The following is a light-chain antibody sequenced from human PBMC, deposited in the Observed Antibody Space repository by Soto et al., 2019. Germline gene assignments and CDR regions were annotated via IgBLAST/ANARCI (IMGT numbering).Light chain of an antibody. CDR3: QKCKVAPFT. J-gene: IGKJ4*01. Sequence: ILMTQSPSSLSAFVGDRVTITCRASQDIGNFLAWYQQKPGKVPKLLIYAASTLQSGVPSRFIGSGSGTDFTLTISSLQPEDVATYYCQKCKVAPFTFGGGT. V-gene: IGKV1-27*01. CDR1: QDIGNF. CDR2: AAS.